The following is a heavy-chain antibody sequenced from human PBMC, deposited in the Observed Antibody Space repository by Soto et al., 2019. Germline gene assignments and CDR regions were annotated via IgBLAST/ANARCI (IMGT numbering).Heavy chain of an antibody. D-gene: IGHD2-15*01. Sequence: ASVKVSCKASGYIFTDYYVHWVRQAPGQGLEWMGGIIPIFGTANYAQKFQGRVTITADESTSTAYMELSSLRSEDTAVYYCASTRPSPVAIYYYFDYWGQGTLVTVSS. CDR2: IIPIFGTA. CDR3: ASTRPSPVAIYYYFDY. V-gene: IGHV1-69*13. J-gene: IGHJ4*02. CDR1: GYIFTDYY.